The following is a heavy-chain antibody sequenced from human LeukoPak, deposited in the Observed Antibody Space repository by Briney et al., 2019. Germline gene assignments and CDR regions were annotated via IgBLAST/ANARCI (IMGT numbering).Heavy chain of an antibody. CDR2: TYYRSKWYN. J-gene: IGHJ4*02. CDR3: ARDPRTPAFDF. V-gene: IGHV6-1*01. D-gene: IGHD1-14*01. CDR1: GDSVSSNSAA. Sequence: SQTLSLTCAISGDSVSSNSAAWSWIRQSPSRGLEWLGTTYYRSKWYNDYAVSVKSRITINPDTSKNQFSLQLNSVTPEDTAAYYCARDPRTPAFDFWGQGTLVTVSS.